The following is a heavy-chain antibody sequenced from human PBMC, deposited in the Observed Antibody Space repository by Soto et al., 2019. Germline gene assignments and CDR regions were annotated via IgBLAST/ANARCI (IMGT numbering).Heavy chain of an antibody. V-gene: IGHV2-70*04. J-gene: IGHJ4*02. Sequence: GSGPTLVNPTQTLTLTCTFSGFSLSTSGMRVSWIRQPPGKALEWLARIDWDDDKFYSTSLKTRLTISKDTSKNQVVLTMTNMDPVDTATYYCARMGLLGYCSGGSCYSYFDYWGQGTLVTVSS. CDR3: ARMGLLGYCSGGSCYSYFDY. CDR2: IDWDDDK. CDR1: GFSLSTSGMR. D-gene: IGHD2-15*01.